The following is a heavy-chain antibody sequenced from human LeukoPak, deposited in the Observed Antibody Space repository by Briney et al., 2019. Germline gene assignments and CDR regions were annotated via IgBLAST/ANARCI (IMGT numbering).Heavy chain of an antibody. J-gene: IGHJ4*02. CDR1: EYTFTSYD. CDR3: AKSGYYDSSGYLVDY. CDR2: MNPNSGNT. D-gene: IGHD3-22*01. V-gene: IGHV1-8*01. Sequence: ASVKVSCKASEYTFTSYDINWVRQATGQGLEWMGWMNPNSGNTGSAQKFQGRVTMTRNTSLSTAYMELTSLKSEDTAVYYCAKSGYYDSSGYLVDYWGQGTLVTVSS.